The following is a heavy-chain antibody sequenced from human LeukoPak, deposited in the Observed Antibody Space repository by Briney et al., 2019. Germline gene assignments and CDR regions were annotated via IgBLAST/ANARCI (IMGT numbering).Heavy chain of an antibody. Sequence: SGGSLRLSCAASGFIFSDYSMNWVRQAPGKGLEWRSYIGISSGNTKYADSVKGRFTLYGADAKNSLYLQMNSLRVEATAVYYCARDHNSAFDNWGQGTLVPVSS. CDR3: ARDHNSAFDN. D-gene: IGHD1-1*01. V-gene: IGHV3-48*04. CDR1: GFIFSDYS. CDR2: IGISSGNT. J-gene: IGHJ4*02.